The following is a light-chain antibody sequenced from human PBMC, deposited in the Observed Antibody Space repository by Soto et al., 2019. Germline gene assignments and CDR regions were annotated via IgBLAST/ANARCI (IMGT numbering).Light chain of an antibody. V-gene: IGKV2-28*01. CDR2: LGS. CDR1: QRLIHPNGYNY. Sequence: DIVLTQSPLSLPVTPGEPASISCRSSQRLIHPNGYNYLDWFLQKPFQSPPLLIYLGSNRASGVPDRFSGRGSGRDFTLKISRVAAEDVGVFYCMQSLQTPYTLGQGTKLEIK. CDR3: MQSLQTPYT. J-gene: IGKJ2*01.